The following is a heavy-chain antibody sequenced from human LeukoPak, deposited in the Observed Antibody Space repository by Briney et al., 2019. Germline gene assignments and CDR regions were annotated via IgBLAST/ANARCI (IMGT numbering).Heavy chain of an antibody. CDR3: AIGGDSTTSCYRCFVY. CDR2: LYPGDSDT. J-gene: IGHJ4*02. V-gene: IGHV5-51*01. D-gene: IGHD2-2*01. CDR1: AFTFASYW. Sequence: KGGESLKISCRASAFTFASYWIAWVRQMPGKGLEWVGILYPGDSDTRYSPSFQGQVTISADKSVSTAFLQWTSLKASDTAMYYCAIGGDSTTSCYRCFVYWGQGTLVTVSS.